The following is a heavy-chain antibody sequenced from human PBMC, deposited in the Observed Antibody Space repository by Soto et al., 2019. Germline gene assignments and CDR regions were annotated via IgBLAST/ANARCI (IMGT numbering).Heavy chain of an antibody. D-gene: IGHD1-1*01. CDR1: GFTVSTYG. J-gene: IGHJ4*02. CDR3: TGEVASGY. V-gene: IGHV3-30*03. CDR2: ISRDGGTK. Sequence: QVQLVESGGGVVQPGRSLRLSCAVSGFTVSTYGMHWVRQAPGKGLEWVAVISRDGGTKFYADSVKGRFTISRDNSRNTLFLEMTSLRGDDMGVYYCTGEVASGYWGQGTLVTGS.